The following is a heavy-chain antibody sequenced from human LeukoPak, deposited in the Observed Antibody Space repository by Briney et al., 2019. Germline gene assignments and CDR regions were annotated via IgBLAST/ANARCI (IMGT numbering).Heavy chain of an antibody. CDR3: ATIDTLDYYDSSGYKFDY. J-gene: IGHJ4*02. V-gene: IGHV4-39*07. CDR1: GDSISSYY. D-gene: IGHD3-22*01. Sequence: SETLSLTCTVSGDSISSYYWTWIRQPPGKGLEWIGSIYYSGSTYYNPSLKSRVTISVDTSKNQFSLKLSSVTAADTAVYYCATIDTLDYYDSSGYKFDYWGQGTLVTVSS. CDR2: IYYSGST.